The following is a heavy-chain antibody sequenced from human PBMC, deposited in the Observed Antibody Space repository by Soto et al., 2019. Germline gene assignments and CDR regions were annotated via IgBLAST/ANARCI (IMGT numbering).Heavy chain of an antibody. CDR2: TSAYNGVT. Sequence: QVQLVQSGTEGKLPGASVKVSCKASGYTFTSDGFSWVRQAPGQGLEWLVWTSAYNGVTNYAQNFQDRLSMTTDTSTSTVYMELRSLRSDDTAVYYCARTSSSAFYFYGLDVWGHGTSVTVSS. D-gene: IGHD6-19*01. J-gene: IGHJ6*02. CDR1: GYTFTSDG. CDR3: ARTSSSAFYFYGLDV. V-gene: IGHV1-18*01.